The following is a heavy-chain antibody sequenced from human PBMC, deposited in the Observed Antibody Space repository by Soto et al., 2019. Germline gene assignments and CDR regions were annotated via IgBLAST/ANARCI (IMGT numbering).Heavy chain of an antibody. CDR2: IVSDGSAK. V-gene: IGHV3-33*01. Sequence: RRSLSLSCALSGFPFGTYGFYWVRQPPVKGLEWVAVIVSDGSAKYHADSVEGRFSIARDNSKDTLYLQMNSLRAEDTAVYYCARDDAFGNENGFDIWGQGTMVTVSS. CDR3: ARDDAFGNENGFDI. CDR1: GFPFGTYG. J-gene: IGHJ3*02. D-gene: IGHD1-1*01.